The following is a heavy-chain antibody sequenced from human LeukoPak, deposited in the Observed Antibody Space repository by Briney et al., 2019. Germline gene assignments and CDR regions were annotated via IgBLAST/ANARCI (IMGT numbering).Heavy chain of an antibody. CDR2: IYYSGST. J-gene: IGHJ5*02. Sequence: SETLSLTCTVSGGSISSGDYYWSWIRQPPGKGLEWIGYIYYSGSTYYNPSLKSRVTISVDTSKNQFSLKLSSVTAADTAVYYCARDAHWGLGWFDPWGQGTWSPSPQ. CDR1: GGSISSGDYY. CDR3: ARDAHWGLGWFDP. D-gene: IGHD7-27*01. V-gene: IGHV4-30-4*08.